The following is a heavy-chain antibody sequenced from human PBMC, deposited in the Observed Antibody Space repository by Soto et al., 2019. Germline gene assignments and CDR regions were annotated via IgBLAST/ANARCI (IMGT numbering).Heavy chain of an antibody. CDR3: AKGYQHYYYDSSGYNWFDP. Sequence: GGSLRLSCAASGFTFSSYAMSWVRQAPGKGLEWVSAISGSGGSTYYADSVKGRFTISRDNSKNTLYLQMNSLRAEDTAVYYCAKGYQHYYYDSSGYNWFDPWGQGTLVTVSS. CDR2: ISGSGGST. J-gene: IGHJ5*02. D-gene: IGHD3-22*01. V-gene: IGHV3-23*01. CDR1: GFTFSSYA.